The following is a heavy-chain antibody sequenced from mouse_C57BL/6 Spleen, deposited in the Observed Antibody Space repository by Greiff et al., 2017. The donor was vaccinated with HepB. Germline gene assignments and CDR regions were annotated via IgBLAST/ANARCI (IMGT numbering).Heavy chain of an antibody. CDR1: GYTFTSYW. D-gene: IGHD1-1*01. J-gene: IGHJ2*01. V-gene: IGHV1-64*01. Sequence: QVQLQQPGAELVKPGASVKLSCKASGYTFTSYWMHWVKQRPGQGLEWIGMIHPNSGSTNYNEKFKSKATLTVDKSSSTAYMQLSSLTSEDSAVYYCARDITTVVADFDYWGQGTTLTVSS. CDR2: IHPNSGST. CDR3: ARDITTVVADFDY.